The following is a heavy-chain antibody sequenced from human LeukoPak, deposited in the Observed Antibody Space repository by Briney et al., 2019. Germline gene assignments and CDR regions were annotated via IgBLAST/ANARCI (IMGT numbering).Heavy chain of an antibody. CDR2: IYYSGST. Sequence: SETLSLTCTVSGGSISSYYWSWIRQFPGKGLEWIGYIYYSGSTHYNPSLKSRVTISVDTSKNQFSLKLSSVTAADTAVYYCARDRVHKNLGTFAYGARGPLATFSS. D-gene: IGHD7-27*01. CDR1: GGSISSYY. CDR3: ARDRVHKNLGTFAY. V-gene: IGHV4-59*01. J-gene: IGHJ4*02.